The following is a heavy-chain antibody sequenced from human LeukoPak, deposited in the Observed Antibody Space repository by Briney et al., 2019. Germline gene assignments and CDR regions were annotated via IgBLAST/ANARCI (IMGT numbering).Heavy chain of an antibody. V-gene: IGHV1-24*01. CDR2: FDPEDGET. D-gene: IGHD2-2*03. Sequence: ASVKVSCKVSGYTLTELSMHWVRQAPGKGLEWMGGFDPEDGETIYAQKFQGRVTTTEDTSTDTAYMELSSLRSEDTAVYYCARLGLLGIVVVPAAMGYGMDVWGQGTTVTVSS. CDR3: ARLGLLGIVVVPAAMGYGMDV. J-gene: IGHJ6*02. CDR1: GYTLTELS.